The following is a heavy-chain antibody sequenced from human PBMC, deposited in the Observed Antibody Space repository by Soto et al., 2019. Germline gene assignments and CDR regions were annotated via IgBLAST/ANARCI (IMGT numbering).Heavy chain of an antibody. Sequence: EVQLLESGGGLVQPGGSLRLSCAASGFTFSSYAMSWVRQAPGKGLEWVSVISGSGGSTYYADSVKGRFTISRDNSKNTLYLQMNSLRAEDTAVYYCAKDGRRPKPYGDYAKVDYFDYWGQGTLVTVSS. CDR2: ISGSGGST. D-gene: IGHD4-17*01. CDR1: GFTFSSYA. J-gene: IGHJ4*02. V-gene: IGHV3-23*01. CDR3: AKDGRRPKPYGDYAKVDYFDY.